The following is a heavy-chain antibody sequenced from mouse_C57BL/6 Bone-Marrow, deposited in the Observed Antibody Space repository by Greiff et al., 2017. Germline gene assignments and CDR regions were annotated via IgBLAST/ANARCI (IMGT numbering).Heavy chain of an antibody. CDR2: IRSKSNNYAT. V-gene: IGHV10-1*01. D-gene: IGHD1-1*01. Sequence: EVHLVESGGGLVQPTGSLKLSCAASGFSFNTYAMNWVRQAPGKGLEWVARIRSKSNNYATYYADSVKDRFTISRDDSVSMLYLQMNNLKTEDTAMYYCVRPVSYYYGSRRVGFAYWGQGTLVTVSA. CDR3: VRPVSYYYGSRRVGFAY. CDR1: GFSFNTYA. J-gene: IGHJ3*01.